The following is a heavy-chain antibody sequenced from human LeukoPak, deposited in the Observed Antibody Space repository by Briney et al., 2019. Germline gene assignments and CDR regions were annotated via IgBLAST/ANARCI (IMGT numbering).Heavy chain of an antibody. CDR2: IRYDGSNK. D-gene: IGHD3-10*01. Sequence: GGSLRLSCAASGFTFSSYGMHWVRQAPGKGLGWVAFIRYDGSNKYYADSVKGRFTISRDNSKNTLYLQMNSLRAEDTAVYYCAKGITMVRGVIGYFDYWGQGTLVTVSS. V-gene: IGHV3-30*02. J-gene: IGHJ4*02. CDR3: AKGITMVRGVIGYFDY. CDR1: GFTFSSYG.